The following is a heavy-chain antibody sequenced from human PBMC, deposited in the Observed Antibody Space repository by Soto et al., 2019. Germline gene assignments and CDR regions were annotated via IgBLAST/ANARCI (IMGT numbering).Heavy chain of an antibody. CDR2: IYYSGST. D-gene: IGHD3-22*01. CDR1: GGSISSYY. V-gene: IGHV4-59*08. CDR3: ARPYSDSSRYWGAVDL. Sequence: NPSETLSLTSTVSGGSISSYYWSWIRQPLGKGLEWIGYIYYSGSTHYNPSLKSRVTISVDMSKNQFSLKLSSVTAADTAVYYCARPYSDSSRYWGAVDLWGQVTMVTGS. J-gene: IGHJ3*01.